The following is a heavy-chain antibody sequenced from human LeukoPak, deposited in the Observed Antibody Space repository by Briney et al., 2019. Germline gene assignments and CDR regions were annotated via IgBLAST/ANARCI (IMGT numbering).Heavy chain of an antibody. CDR3: ARDGETIVGATTFCDY. J-gene: IGHJ4*02. V-gene: IGHV3-33*01. CDR1: GFTFSSYG. Sequence: PGRSLRLSCAASGFTFSSYGMPWVRQAPGKGLEWVAVIWYDGSNKYYADSVKGRFTISRDNSKNTLYLQMNSLRAEDTAVYYCARDGETIVGATTFCDYWGQGTLVTVSS. D-gene: IGHD1-26*01. CDR2: IWYDGSNK.